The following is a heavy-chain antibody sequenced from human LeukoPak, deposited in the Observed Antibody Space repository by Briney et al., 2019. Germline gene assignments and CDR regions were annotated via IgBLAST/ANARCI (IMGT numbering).Heavy chain of an antibody. CDR3: ARGGGYSYGHLNFDY. J-gene: IGHJ4*02. V-gene: IGHV3-11*06. CDR1: GFTFSDYC. D-gene: IGHD5-18*01. CDR2: ISSSSSYT. Sequence: PGGSLGLSCAACGFTFSDYCMSWIRQAPGKGLEWVSYISSSSSYTNYADSVKGRFTISRDNAKNSLYLQMNSLRAEDTAVYYCARGGGYSYGHLNFDYWGQGTLVTVSS.